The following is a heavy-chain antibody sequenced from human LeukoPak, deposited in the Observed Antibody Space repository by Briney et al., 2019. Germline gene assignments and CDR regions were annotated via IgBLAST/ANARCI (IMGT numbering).Heavy chain of an antibody. V-gene: IGHV1-18*01. J-gene: IGHJ3*02. CDR2: ISAYNGNT. D-gene: IGHD2-2*02. CDR1: GYTLTELS. CDR3: ARNTPFDI. Sequence: ASVKVSCKVSGYTLTELSMHWVRQAPGQGLEWMGWISAYNGNTNYAQKLQGRVTMTTDTSTSTAYMELRSLRSDDTAVYYCARNTPFDIWGQGTMVTVSS.